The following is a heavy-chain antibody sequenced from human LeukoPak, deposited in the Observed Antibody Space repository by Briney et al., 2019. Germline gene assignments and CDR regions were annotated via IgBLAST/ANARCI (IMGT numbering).Heavy chain of an antibody. V-gene: IGHV3-30*03. CDR2: ITYDGYYK. D-gene: IGHD3-10*01. CDR3: ARDLSPVVRASPMGY. CDR1: GFTFTSYG. Sequence: AGGSLRLSCAASGFTFTSYGMHWVRQAPGKGLEWVALITYDGYYKYYSDSVKGRFTISSDTSKNTMYLRMNSLRAEDTAVYYCARDLSPVVRASPMGYWGQGTLVTVSS. J-gene: IGHJ4*02.